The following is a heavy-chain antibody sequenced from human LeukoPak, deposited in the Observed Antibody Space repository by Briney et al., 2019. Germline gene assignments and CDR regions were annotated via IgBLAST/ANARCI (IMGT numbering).Heavy chain of an antibody. CDR1: GGSISSGDYY. J-gene: IGHJ5*02. Sequence: SETLSLTCTVSGGSISSGDYYWSWIRQPPGKGLEWIGYIYYSGSTYYNPSLKSRVTISVDTSKNQFSLKLSSVTAADTAVYYCARAPSYYYDSSGYGRPHWFDPWGQGTLVTVSS. CDR3: ARAPSYYYDSSGYGRPHWFDP. CDR2: IYYSGST. D-gene: IGHD3-22*01. V-gene: IGHV4-30-4*01.